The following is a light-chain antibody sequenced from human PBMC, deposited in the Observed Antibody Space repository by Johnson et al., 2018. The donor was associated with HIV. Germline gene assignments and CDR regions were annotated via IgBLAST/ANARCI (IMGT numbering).Light chain of an antibody. CDR3: GTWISTGSV. J-gene: IGLJ1*01. V-gene: IGLV1-51*01. Sequence: QSVLTQPPSVSAAPGQKVTISCSGSSSNIGNNYISWYQQLPGRAPKLLIYDNNKRPSGIPDRFSASKSGTSATLAITGLQTGDEADYYCGTWISTGSVFGSGTKVTVL. CDR2: DNN. CDR1: SSNIGNNY.